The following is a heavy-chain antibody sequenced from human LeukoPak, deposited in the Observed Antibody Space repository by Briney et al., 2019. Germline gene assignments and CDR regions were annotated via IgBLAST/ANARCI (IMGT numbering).Heavy chain of an antibody. CDR3: ARGSSGYYYYYGMDV. D-gene: IGHD3-3*01. CDR1: GFAFNTYT. Sequence: GGSLRLSCAASGFAFNTYTMNWVRQAPGKGLEWVSSISSTSTYIYYADSVKGRFTISRDNAKNSLYLQMNGLTAVDTAVYYCARGSSGYYYYYGMDVWGQGTTVTVSS. J-gene: IGHJ6*02. V-gene: IGHV3-21*01. CDR2: ISSTSTYI.